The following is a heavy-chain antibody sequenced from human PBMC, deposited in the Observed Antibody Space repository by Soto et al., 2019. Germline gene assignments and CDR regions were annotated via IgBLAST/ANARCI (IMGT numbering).Heavy chain of an antibody. V-gene: IGHV3-9*01. CDR3: TKDIGYIYGYFYHGLDV. J-gene: IGHJ6*02. D-gene: IGHD5-18*01. CDR1: GFTFDDYA. Sequence: PGGSLRLSCAASGFTFDDYAMHWVRQAPGKGLEWVSRISWNSGNIGYADSVKGRFTVSRDNTKISLYLQTNSLRTDDTALYYSTKDIGYIYGYFYHGLDVGGQGDTVTVSS. CDR2: ISWNSGNI.